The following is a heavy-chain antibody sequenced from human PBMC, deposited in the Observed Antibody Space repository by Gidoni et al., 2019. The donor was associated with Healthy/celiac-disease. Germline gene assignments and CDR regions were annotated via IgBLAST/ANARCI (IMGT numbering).Heavy chain of an antibody. J-gene: IGHJ6*02. V-gene: IGHV1-3*01. CDR1: GYTFTSYA. Sequence: QVQLVQSGAEVKKPGASVKVSCKASGYTFTSYAMHWVRQAPGPRLEWMGWINAGNGNTKYSQKFQGRVTITRDTSASTAYMELSSLRSEDTAVYYCARRIAAAADYYYYGMDVWGQGTTVTVSS. CDR3: ARRIAAAADYYYYGMDV. D-gene: IGHD6-13*01. CDR2: INAGNGNT.